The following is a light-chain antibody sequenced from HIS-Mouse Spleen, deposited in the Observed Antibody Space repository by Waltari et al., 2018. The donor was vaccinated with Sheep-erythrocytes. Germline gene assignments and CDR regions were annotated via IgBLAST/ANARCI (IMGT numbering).Light chain of an antibody. CDR2: AAS. Sequence: DIKMTQSPSSLSPSVGDRVPITCRASQSISSYLNWYQQKPGKAPKLLIYAASSLQSGVPSRFSGSGSGTDFTLTISSLQPEDFATYYCQQSYSTPYTFGQGTKLEIK. J-gene: IGKJ2*01. V-gene: IGKV1-39*01. CDR1: QSISSY. CDR3: QQSYSTPYT.